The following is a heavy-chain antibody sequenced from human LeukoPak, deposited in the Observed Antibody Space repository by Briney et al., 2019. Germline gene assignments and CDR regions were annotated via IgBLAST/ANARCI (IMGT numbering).Heavy chain of an antibody. CDR2: IYTSGST. CDR3: ARANHYYGSGSPGHAFDI. J-gene: IGHJ3*02. CDR1: GGSISSGSYY. V-gene: IGHV4-61*02. D-gene: IGHD3-10*01. Sequence: SQTLSLTCTVSGGSISSGSYYWSWIRQPAGKGLEWIGRIYTSGSTNYNPSLKSRVTISVDTSKNQFSLKLSSVTAADTAVYYCARANHYYGSGSPGHAFDIWGQGTMVTVSS.